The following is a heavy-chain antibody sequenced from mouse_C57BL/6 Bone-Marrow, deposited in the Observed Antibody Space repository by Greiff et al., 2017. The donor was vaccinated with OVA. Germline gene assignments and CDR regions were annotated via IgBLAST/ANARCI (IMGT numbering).Heavy chain of an antibody. V-gene: IGHV1-50*01. D-gene: IGHD2-4*01. CDR2: IDPSDSYT. J-gene: IGHJ3*01. CDR1: GYTFTSYW. CDR3: EIYYDYPLFAY. Sequence: QVHVKQSGAELVKPGASVKLSCKASGYTFTSYWMQWVKQRPGQGLEWIGEIDPSDSYTNYNQKFKGKATLTVDTSSSTAYMQLSSLTSEDSAVYYCEIYYDYPLFAYWGQGTLVTVSA.